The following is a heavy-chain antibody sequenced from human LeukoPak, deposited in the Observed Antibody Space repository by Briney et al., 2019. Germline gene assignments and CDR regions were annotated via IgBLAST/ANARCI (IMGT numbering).Heavy chain of an antibody. Sequence: PSETLSLTCTVSGGSISSGSYYWSWIRQPAGKGLEWIGRIYTSGSTNYNPSLKSRVTISVDTSKNHFSLKLTSVTAADTAVYYCARYYAGDECFDHWGQGALVTVSS. V-gene: IGHV4-61*02. CDR3: ARYYAGDECFDH. CDR2: IYTSGST. CDR1: GGSISSGSYY. D-gene: IGHD2-21*02. J-gene: IGHJ4*02.